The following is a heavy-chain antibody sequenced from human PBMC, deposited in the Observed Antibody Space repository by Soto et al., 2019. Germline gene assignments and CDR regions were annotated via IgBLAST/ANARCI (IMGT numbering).Heavy chain of an antibody. CDR3: ANGHYYYYGMDV. CDR1: GFTFSSYE. CDR2: ISSSGSTI. V-gene: IGHV3-48*03. Sequence: ESGGGLVQPGGSLRLSCAASGFTFSSYEMNWVRQAPGKGLEWVSYISSSGSTIYYADSVKGRFTISRDNAKNSLYLQMNSLRAEDTAVYYCANGHYYYYGMDVWGQGTTVTVSS. J-gene: IGHJ6*02.